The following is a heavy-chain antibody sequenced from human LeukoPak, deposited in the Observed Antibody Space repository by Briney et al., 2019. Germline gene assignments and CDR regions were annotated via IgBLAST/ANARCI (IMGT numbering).Heavy chain of an antibody. CDR3: ATLAFSGIAAAGTDFQH. CDR2: FDPEDGET. Sequence: ASVKVSCKVSGYTLTELSMHWVRQAPGKGLEWMGGFDPEDGETIYAQKFQGRFTMTEDTSTDTAYMELSSLRSEDTAVYYCATLAFSGIAAAGTDFQHWGQGTLVTVSS. V-gene: IGHV1-24*01. D-gene: IGHD6-13*01. J-gene: IGHJ1*01. CDR1: GYTLTELS.